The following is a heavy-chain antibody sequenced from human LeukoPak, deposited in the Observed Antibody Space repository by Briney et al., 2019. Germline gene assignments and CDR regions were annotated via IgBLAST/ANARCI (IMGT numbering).Heavy chain of an antibody. D-gene: IGHD6-6*01. V-gene: IGHV3-53*01. CDR2: IYSGGNT. Sequence: GGSLRLSCTASGFTFGDYAMSWIRQAPGKGLEWVSIIYSGGNTYYADPVKGRFIISRDNSKNTLYLQMNSLRAEDTAVYLCARDRFGSSPHFYQYGMDVWGQGTTVTVS. J-gene: IGHJ6*02. CDR1: GFTFGDYA. CDR3: ARDRFGSSPHFYQYGMDV.